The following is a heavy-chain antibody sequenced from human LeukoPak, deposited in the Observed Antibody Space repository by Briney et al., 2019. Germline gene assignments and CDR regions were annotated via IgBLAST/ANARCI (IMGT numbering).Heavy chain of an antibody. CDR3: ARRGKGGGYDSSVTINDY. Sequence: ASVKVSCKASGYTFTSYDINWVRQATGQGLEWMGWMNPNSGNTGYAQKFQGRVTMTRNTSISTAYMELSSLRSEDTAVYYCARRGKGGGYDSSVTINDYWGQGTLVTVSS. J-gene: IGHJ4*02. D-gene: IGHD3-22*01. V-gene: IGHV1-8*01. CDR1: GYTFTSYD. CDR2: MNPNSGNT.